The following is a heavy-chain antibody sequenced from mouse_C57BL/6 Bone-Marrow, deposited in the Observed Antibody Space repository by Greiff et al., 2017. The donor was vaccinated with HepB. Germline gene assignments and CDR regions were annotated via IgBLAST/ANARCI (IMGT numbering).Heavy chain of an antibody. CDR2: IDPGNGDT. CDR1: GFNIKDYY. J-gene: IGHJ4*01. CDR3: ATQGRGDAMDY. V-gene: IGHV14-4*01. Sequence: EVQLQQSGAELVRPGASVKLSCTASGFNIKDYYMHWVKQRPEQGLEWIGWIDPGNGDTEYASKFQGKATITADTSSNTAYLQLSSLTSEDSAVYYCATQGRGDAMDYWGQGTSVTVSS.